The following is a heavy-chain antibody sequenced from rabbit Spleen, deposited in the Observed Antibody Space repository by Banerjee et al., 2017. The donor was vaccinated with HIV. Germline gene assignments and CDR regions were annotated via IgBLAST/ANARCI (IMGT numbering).Heavy chain of an antibody. Sequence: QEQLEESGGGLVKPEGSLTLTCTASGFSFSTDYYMCWVRQAPGKGLECIACIYGGSSGSTYSATWAKGRFTCSKTSSTTVTLQMTSLTVADTATYFCARDTSSSFSSYGMDLWGPGTLVTVS. J-gene: IGHJ6*01. CDR3: ARDTSSSFSSYGMDL. CDR1: GFSFSTDYY. V-gene: IGHV1S45*01. CDR2: IYGGSSGST. D-gene: IGHD1-1*01.